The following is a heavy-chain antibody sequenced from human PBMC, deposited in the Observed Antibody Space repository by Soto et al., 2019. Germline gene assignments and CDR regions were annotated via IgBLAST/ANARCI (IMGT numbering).Heavy chain of an antibody. V-gene: IGHV3-23*01. J-gene: IGHJ4*02. CDR2: ISDSGGRT. CDR3: AKETTETTFFDY. CDR1: GFTFSSHA. D-gene: IGHD4-17*01. Sequence: EVQLLESGGGLVQPGGSLRLSCAASGFTFSSHAMSWVRQAPGKGLEWVSAISDSGGRTYYADSVKGRFTISRDNSMNTLYLQMNSLRAEDTAVYYCAKETTETTFFDYWGQGTLVTVPS.